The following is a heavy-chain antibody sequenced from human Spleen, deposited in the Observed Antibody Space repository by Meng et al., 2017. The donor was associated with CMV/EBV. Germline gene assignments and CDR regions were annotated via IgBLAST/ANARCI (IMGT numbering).Heavy chain of an antibody. CDR2: INPGRGTT. D-gene: IGHD2-21*01. CDR3: AKAYCGNDCYYLGP. Sequence: ASGYSFITDSLHWGRQAPGQRFEWMGIINPGRGTTTYAQHFQGRVTMTRDTSTSTVYMELSSLRSEDTAIYYCAKAYCGNDCYYLGPWGQGTLVTVSS. V-gene: IGHV1-46*01. CDR1: GYSFITDS. J-gene: IGHJ5*02.